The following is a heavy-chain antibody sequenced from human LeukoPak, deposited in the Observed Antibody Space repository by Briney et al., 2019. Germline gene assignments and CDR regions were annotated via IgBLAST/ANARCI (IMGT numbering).Heavy chain of an antibody. V-gene: IGHV4-39*01. CDR3: ASQGSSSWYVYFDY. J-gene: IGHJ4*02. Sequence: SETLSLTCTVSGGSISTYYWGWIRQPPGKGLEWIGSIYYSGSTYYNPSLKSRVTISVDTSKNQFSLKLSSVTAADTAVYYCASQGSSSWYVYFDYWGQGTLVTVSS. CDR2: IYYSGST. D-gene: IGHD6-13*01. CDR1: GGSISTYY.